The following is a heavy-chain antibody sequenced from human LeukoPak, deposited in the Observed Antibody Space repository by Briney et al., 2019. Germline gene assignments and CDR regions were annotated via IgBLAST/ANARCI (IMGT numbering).Heavy chain of an antibody. D-gene: IGHD3-3*01. CDR1: GYTFTGYC. CDR3: ARIVPPYYDFWSGYYMAFDY. CDR2: INPNSGGT. Sequence: ASVKVSCKASGYTFTGYCMHWVRQAPGQGLEWMGWINPNSGGTNYAQKFQGRVTMTRNTSISTAYMELSRLRSDDTAVYYCARIVPPYYDFWSGYYMAFDYWGQGTLVTVSS. V-gene: IGHV1-2*02. J-gene: IGHJ4*02.